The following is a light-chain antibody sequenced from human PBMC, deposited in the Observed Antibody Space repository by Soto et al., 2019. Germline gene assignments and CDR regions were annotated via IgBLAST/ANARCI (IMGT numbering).Light chain of an antibody. CDR2: AAS. Sequence: DIPMTQSPSSLSASVGDRVTISCRASQSISSYLNWYQQKPGKAPKLLIYAASNLLSGVPSRFSGSGSGTDSTLTISSLQPEDFATYYCQQSHSTPPTFAQGTKVETK. V-gene: IGKV1-39*01. J-gene: IGKJ1*01. CDR1: QSISSY. CDR3: QQSHSTPPT.